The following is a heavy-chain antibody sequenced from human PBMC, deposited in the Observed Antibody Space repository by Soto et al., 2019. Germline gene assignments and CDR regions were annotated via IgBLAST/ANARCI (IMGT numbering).Heavy chain of an antibody. J-gene: IGHJ4*02. CDR1: GFTFSSYG. Sequence: GGSLRLSCAASGFTFSSYGMHWVRQAPGKWLEWVSVISYDGSNKSCADSVKGRFTISRDNSKNTLYLQMNSLRAEDTAVYYCGTSGYSSTWLFEYWGKGTRVTASS. D-gene: IGHD6-13*01. CDR3: GTSGYSSTWLFEY. CDR2: ISYDGSNK. V-gene: IGHV3-30*03.